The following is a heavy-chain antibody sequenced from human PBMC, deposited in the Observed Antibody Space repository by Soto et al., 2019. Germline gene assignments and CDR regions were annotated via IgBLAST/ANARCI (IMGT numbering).Heavy chain of an antibody. V-gene: IGHV3-30*18. CDR3: AKDKDSSSSHFDY. CDR2: ISYDGNNE. Sequence: GGSLRLSCAASGFTFSSYGMHWVRQAPGKGLEWVAVISYDGNNEYYADSVKGRFTISRDNSKNTLYLQMNSLTAEDTAVYYCAKDKDSSSSHFDYWGQGTLVTVSS. J-gene: IGHJ4*02. CDR1: GFTFSSYG. D-gene: IGHD6-6*01.